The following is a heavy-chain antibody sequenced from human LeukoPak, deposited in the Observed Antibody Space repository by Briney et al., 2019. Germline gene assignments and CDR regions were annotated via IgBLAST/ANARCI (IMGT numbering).Heavy chain of an antibody. V-gene: IGHV4-59*08. CDR3: ARRWVYDKRAFDA. Sequence: SETLSLTCTVSGGSISGTYYWSWIRQPPGKGLEWIGYIYYTGTTDSNPSLKSRVTISLDTSKNQFSLNLSSVTAADTAVYYCARRWVYDKRAFDAWDQGTMVTVSS. CDR1: GGSISGTYY. J-gene: IGHJ3*01. D-gene: IGHD3-16*01. CDR2: IYYTGTT.